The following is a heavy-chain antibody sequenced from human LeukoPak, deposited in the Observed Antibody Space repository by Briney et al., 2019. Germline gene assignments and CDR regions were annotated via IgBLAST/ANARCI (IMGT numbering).Heavy chain of an antibody. Sequence: PGGALRLSRAATGFTFSSYWMSWVRQAPGRGLEGVANIKQDGSEKYYVDSVKGRFTISRDNSKNTLYLQMNSLRAEDTAVYYCAKVPGGTIFGVALDYWGQGTLVTVSS. CDR2: IKQDGSEK. D-gene: IGHD3-3*01. J-gene: IGHJ4*02. CDR1: GFTFSSYW. CDR3: AKVPGGTIFGVALDY. V-gene: IGHV3-7*03.